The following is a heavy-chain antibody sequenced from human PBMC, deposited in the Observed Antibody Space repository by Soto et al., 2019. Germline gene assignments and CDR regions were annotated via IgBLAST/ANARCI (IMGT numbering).Heavy chain of an antibody. Sequence: QAQLVHSGAEVKKPGSSVKVSCKASGGTFNRETFSWVRQAPGQGLQWMGRIIPVLDLADDAQKFEGRVTITADTSTTTVYLDLSALVSDDTAVYYCARGGKLGGDLDVWGKGTPVIVSS. CDR2: IIPVLDLA. J-gene: IGHJ6*04. D-gene: IGHD3-10*01. CDR1: GGTFNRET. CDR3: ARGGKLGGDLDV. V-gene: IGHV1-69*02.